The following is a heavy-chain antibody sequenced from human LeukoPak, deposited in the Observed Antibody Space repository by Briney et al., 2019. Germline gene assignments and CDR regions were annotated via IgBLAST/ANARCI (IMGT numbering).Heavy chain of an antibody. D-gene: IGHD5-24*01. CDR3: ARENDGYNIY. J-gene: IGHJ4*02. Sequence: PGGSLRLSCAASGFTFSSYEMNWVRQAPGKGLEWVSYISSSGSTIYYADSVKGRFTISRDNAKNSLYLQMNSLRAEDTAVYYCARENDGYNIYWGQGTLVTVSS. CDR1: GFTFSSYE. V-gene: IGHV3-48*03. CDR2: ISSSGSTI.